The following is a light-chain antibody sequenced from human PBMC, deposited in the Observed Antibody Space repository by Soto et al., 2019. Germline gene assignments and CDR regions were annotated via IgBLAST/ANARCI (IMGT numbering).Light chain of an antibody. J-gene: IGKJ1*01. V-gene: IGKV3-20*01. CDR2: GAS. CDR1: QSVSNNY. Sequence: EIVLTQSPGTLSLSPGERATLSCRASQSVSNNYLAWYQQKPGQAPRLLIYGASNRATVIPDWFSGSGCGTDFPLTISRLEPEDFVVYYYQQYGSSGTFGQGTKVEIK. CDR3: QQYGSSGT.